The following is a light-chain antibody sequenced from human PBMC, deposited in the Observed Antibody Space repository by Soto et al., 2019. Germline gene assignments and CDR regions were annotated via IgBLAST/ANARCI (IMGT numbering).Light chain of an antibody. CDR1: QSVGSD. V-gene: IGKV3-15*01. J-gene: IGKJ5*01. CDR2: GAS. Sequence: EIVLTQSPVTLSVSPGERATLSCRASQSVGSDLAWYQQTPGQAPRLLIYGASTRATGIPVRFSGSASGTEFTLPISRLQPDDFATYFCHSRAFGQGTRLEIK. CDR3: HSRA.